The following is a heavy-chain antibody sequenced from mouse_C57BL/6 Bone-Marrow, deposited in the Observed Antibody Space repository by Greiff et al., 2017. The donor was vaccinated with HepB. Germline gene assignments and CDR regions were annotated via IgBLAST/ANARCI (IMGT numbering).Heavy chain of an antibody. CDR1: GYTFTSYD. D-gene: IGHD2-4*01. CDR3: ARGGDYDEEAGWFAY. Sequence: QVQLQQSGPELVKPGASVKLSCKASGYTFTSYDINWVKQRPGQGLEWIGWIYPRDGSTKYNEKFKGKATLTVDTSSSTAYMELHSLTSEDSAVYFCARGGDYDEEAGWFAYWGQGTLVTVSA. CDR2: IYPRDGST. V-gene: IGHV1-85*01. J-gene: IGHJ3*01.